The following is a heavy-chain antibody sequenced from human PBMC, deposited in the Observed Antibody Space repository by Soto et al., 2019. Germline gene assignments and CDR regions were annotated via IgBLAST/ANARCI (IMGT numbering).Heavy chain of an antibody. J-gene: IGHJ4*02. CDR1: GFSLSTRGVG. Sequence: QITLKESGPTLVKPTQTLTLTCTFSGFSLSTRGVGVGWFRQPPEKALGWLALIYWDDDEGYRQSLKSRLTITNDSPKTQVVLTMTNMDPVETATYYCAQRPCGYSYHFEYWGQGTLVTVSS. D-gene: IGHD5-18*01. CDR3: AQRPCGYSYHFEY. V-gene: IGHV2-5*06. CDR2: IYWDDDE.